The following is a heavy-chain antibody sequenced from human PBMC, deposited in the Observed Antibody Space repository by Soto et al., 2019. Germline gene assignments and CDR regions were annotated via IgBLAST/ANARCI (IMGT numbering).Heavy chain of an antibody. J-gene: IGHJ3*01. Sequence: QVQLVESGGGVVPPGTSLRLSCVASGFTFSGHGMHWVRQAPGKGLEWVAVVSSDGGTKYYAYSVRGRLTVSRDNFENTLSLQMSSLSSEDTAVYYCAKEGTGSHYAFDVWGRGTTVTVSS. CDR3: AKEGTGSHYAFDV. CDR2: VSSDGGTK. CDR1: GFTFSGHG. V-gene: IGHV3-30*18. D-gene: IGHD1-26*01.